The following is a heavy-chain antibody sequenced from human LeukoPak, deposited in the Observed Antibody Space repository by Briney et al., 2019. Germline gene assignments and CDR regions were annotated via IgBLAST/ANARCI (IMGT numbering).Heavy chain of an antibody. D-gene: IGHD2-15*01. CDR3: ARAPGAAPD. J-gene: IGHJ4*02. CDR2: INHRGST. V-gene: IGHV4-34*01. CDR1: GGSFSGYY. Sequence: SETLSLTCAVYGGSFSGYYWSWIRQLPGKGLEWIGEINHRGSTNYNPSPKSRVTVSLDTSKNQFSLKLSSVTAADTAVYYCARAPGAAPDWGQGTLVTVSS.